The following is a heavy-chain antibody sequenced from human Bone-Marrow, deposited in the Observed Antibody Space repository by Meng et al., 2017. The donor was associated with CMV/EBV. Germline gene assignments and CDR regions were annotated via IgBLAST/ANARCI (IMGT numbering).Heavy chain of an antibody. D-gene: IGHD2-2*01. CDR2: IYYSGST. V-gene: IGHV4-61*01. CDR3: ARAAAPSGPLVVPAAISF. J-gene: IGHJ4*02. CDR1: GGSVSSGSYY. Sequence: GSLRLSCTVSGGSVSSGSYYWSWIRQPPGKGLEWIGYIYYSGSTNYNPSLKSRVTISVDTSKNQFSLKLSSVTAADTAVYYCARAAAPSGPLVVPAAISFWGQGTLVTVSS.